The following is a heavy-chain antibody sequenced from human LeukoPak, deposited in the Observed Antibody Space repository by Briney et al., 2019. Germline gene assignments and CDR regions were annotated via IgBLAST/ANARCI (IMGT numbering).Heavy chain of an antibody. Sequence: PGGSLRLSCAASGFTFSSYSMNWVRQAPGKGLEWVSFISSSSSYIYYADSVKGRFTIPRDNAKNSLYLQMNSLRAEDTAVYYCARDILWFGEEGFDYWGQGTLVTVSS. V-gene: IGHV3-21*01. CDR1: GFTFSSYS. J-gene: IGHJ4*02. CDR2: ISSSSSYI. CDR3: ARDILWFGEEGFDY. D-gene: IGHD3-10*01.